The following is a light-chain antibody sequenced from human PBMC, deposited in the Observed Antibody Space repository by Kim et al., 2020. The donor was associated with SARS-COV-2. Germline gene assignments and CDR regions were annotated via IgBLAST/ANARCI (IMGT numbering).Light chain of an antibody. CDR1: SSNVGADYG. V-gene: IGLV1-40*01. CDR3: QSYDSSLSGVV. J-gene: IGLJ2*01. CDR2: SNS. Sequence: QSVLTQPPSVSGAPGQRVTISCTGSSSNVGADYGVHWYQQLPGAAPKLLIYSNSNRPSGVPDRFTGSKSGTSASLAITGLQAEDEADYYCQSYDSSLSGVVFGGGTQLTVL.